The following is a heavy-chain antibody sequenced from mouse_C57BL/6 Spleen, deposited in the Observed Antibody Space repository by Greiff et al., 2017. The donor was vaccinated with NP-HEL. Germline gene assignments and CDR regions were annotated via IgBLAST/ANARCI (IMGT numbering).Heavy chain of an antibody. V-gene: IGHV5-4*01. J-gene: IGHJ1*03. Sequence: VQLQQSGGVLVKPGGSLKLSCAASGFTFSSYAMSWVRQTPEKRLEWVATISDGGSYTYYPDNVKGRFTISRDNAKNNLYLQMSHLKSEDTAMYYCARDLGSSLYWYFDVWGTGTTVTVSS. CDR3: ARDLGSSLYWYFDV. CDR1: GFTFSSYA. CDR2: ISDGGSYT. D-gene: IGHD1-1*01.